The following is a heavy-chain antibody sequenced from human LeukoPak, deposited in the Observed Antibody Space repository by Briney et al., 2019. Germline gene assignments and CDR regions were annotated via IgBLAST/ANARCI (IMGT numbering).Heavy chain of an antibody. Sequence: ASVKVSCKASGYTFTSYYMHWVRQAPGQGLEWMGIINPSGGSTSYSQRFQGRVTMTRDTSTNTVYMDLSSLRSEDTAVYYCARAGNSEGGFDYWGQGTLVTVSS. CDR1: GYTFTSYY. CDR2: INPSGGST. J-gene: IGHJ4*02. CDR3: ARAGNSEGGFDY. V-gene: IGHV1-46*01. D-gene: IGHD4-23*01.